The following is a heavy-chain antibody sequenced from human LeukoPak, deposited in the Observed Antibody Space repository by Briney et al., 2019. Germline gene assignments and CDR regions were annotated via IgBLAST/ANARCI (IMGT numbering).Heavy chain of an antibody. Sequence: SETLSLTCTVSGGSISSYYWSWIRQPPGKGLEWIGYIYYSGSTNYNPSLKSRVTISVDTSKNQFSLKLSSVTAADTAVYYCARENGWFYGGKPLHYFDYWGQGTLVTVSS. D-gene: IGHD4-23*01. V-gene: IGHV4-59*01. CDR2: IYYSGST. CDR3: ARENGWFYGGKPLHYFDY. CDR1: GGSISSYY. J-gene: IGHJ4*02.